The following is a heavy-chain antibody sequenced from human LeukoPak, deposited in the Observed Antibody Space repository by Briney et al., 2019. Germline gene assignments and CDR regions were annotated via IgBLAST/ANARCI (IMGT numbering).Heavy chain of an antibody. CDR3: AKGRGYSGYDFFDY. V-gene: IGHV3-23*01. Sequence: GGSLRLSCAASGFTFSSYAMSWVRQAPGKGLEWVSAISASGGSTFYADSVKGRFTISRDNSKNTLYLQMNSLRAEDTALYYCAKGRGYSGYDFFDYWGQGTLLTVSS. D-gene: IGHD5-12*01. CDR1: GFTFSSYA. J-gene: IGHJ4*02. CDR2: ISASGGST.